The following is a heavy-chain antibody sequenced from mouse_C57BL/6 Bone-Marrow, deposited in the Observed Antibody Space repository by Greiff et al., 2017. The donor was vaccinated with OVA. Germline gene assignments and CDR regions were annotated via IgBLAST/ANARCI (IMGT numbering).Heavy chain of an antibody. CDR2: IDPEDGDT. J-gene: IGHJ1*03. D-gene: IGHD2-2*01. CDR3: TPYLLWLAPLWYFDV. CDR1: GFNITDYY. V-gene: IGHV14-1*01. Sequence: EVQLQQSGAELVRPGASVKLSCTASGFNITDYYMHWVKQRPDQGLEWIGRIDPEDGDTEYAPKFQGKATMTADTSSNTAYLQLSSLTSEDTAVYYCTPYLLWLAPLWYFDVWGTGTTVTVSS.